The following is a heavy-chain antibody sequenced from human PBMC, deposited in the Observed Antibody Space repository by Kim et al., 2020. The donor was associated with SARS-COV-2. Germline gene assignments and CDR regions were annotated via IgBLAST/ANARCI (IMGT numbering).Heavy chain of an antibody. V-gene: IGHV4-59*08. CDR1: GGSISSYY. D-gene: IGHD3-10*01. CDR2: IYYSGST. J-gene: IGHJ6*03. CDR3: ARHGAEPYYYGSGSYPSRLFYYYYMDV. Sequence: SETLSLTCTVSGGSISSYYWSWIRQPPGKGLEWIGYIYYSGSTNYNPSLKSRVTISVDTSKNQFYLKLSSVTAADTAVYYCARHGAEPYYYGSGSYPSRLFYYYYMDVWGKGTTVTVSS.